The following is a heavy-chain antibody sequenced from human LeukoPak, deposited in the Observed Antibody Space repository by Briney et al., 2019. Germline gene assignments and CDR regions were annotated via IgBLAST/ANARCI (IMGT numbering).Heavy chain of an antibody. CDR1: GYSFVGYG. V-gene: IGHV1-18*01. CDR2: MNPNSGNT. D-gene: IGHD3-9*01. CDR3: ARADILTGSLFDY. Sequence: ASVKVSCKASGYSFVGYGITWVRQATGQGLEWMGWMNPNSGNTNYAQKLQGRVTMTTDTSTSTAYMELRSLRSDDTAVYYCARADILTGSLFDYWGQGTLVTVSS. J-gene: IGHJ4*02.